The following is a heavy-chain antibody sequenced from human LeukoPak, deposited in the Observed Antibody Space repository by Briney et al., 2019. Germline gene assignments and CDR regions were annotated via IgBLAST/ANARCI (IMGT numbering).Heavy chain of an antibody. CDR1: GFTFSDYS. CDR2: IRYDGTNE. CDR3: ARDFRALVVSAGFDY. J-gene: IGHJ4*02. D-gene: IGHD2-15*01. V-gene: IGHV3-30*02. Sequence: GGSLRLSCAASGFTFSDYSIHWVRQAPGKGLKWVAFIRYDGTNEYYTDSVKGRFTISRDNSKNILYLQMNSLRTEDTALYYCARDFRALVVSAGFDYWGQGTLVTVSS.